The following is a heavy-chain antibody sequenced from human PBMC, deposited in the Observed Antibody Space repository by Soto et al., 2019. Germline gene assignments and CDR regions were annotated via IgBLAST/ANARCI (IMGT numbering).Heavy chain of an antibody. Sequence: QVQLVESGGGVVQPGRSLRLSCAASGFTFSSYGMHWVRQAPGKGLEWVAVIWYDGSNKYYVDSVKGRFTISRDNSKNTLYLQINSLRAEDTAVYYCARSHRDYASGSYFPHWFDPWGQGTLVTVSS. CDR1: GFTFSSYG. D-gene: IGHD3-10*01. CDR2: IWYDGSNK. V-gene: IGHV3-33*01. J-gene: IGHJ5*02. CDR3: ARSHRDYASGSYFPHWFDP.